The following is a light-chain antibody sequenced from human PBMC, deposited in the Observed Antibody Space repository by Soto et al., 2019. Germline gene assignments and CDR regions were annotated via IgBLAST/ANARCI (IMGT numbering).Light chain of an antibody. J-gene: IGLJ2*01. Sequence: QSVLTQPPSASGTPGQRVTISCSGSSSNIGSNTVNWYQQLPVTAPKLLIYSNNQRPSGVPVRFSGSKSGTSASLAISVLQSEDEADYYCAAWDDSLNGHVVFGGGTKLTFL. CDR1: SSNIGSNT. CDR2: SNN. V-gene: IGLV1-44*01. CDR3: AAWDDSLNGHVV.